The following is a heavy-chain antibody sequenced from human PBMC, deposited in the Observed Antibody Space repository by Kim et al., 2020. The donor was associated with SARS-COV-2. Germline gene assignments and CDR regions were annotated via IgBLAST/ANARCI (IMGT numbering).Heavy chain of an antibody. CDR3: ARSKSDSSGYYYEDY. Sequence: QEFQGRVTMTRDTSTSTVYMELSSLRSEDTAVYYCARSKSDSSGYYYEDYWGQGTLVTVSS. J-gene: IGHJ4*02. V-gene: IGHV1-46*01. D-gene: IGHD3-22*01.